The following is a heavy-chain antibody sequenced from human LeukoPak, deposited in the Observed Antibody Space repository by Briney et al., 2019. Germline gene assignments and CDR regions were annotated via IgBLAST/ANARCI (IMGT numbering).Heavy chain of an antibody. CDR2: ISSSSSYI. V-gene: IGHV3-21*01. J-gene: IGHJ4*02. Sequence: GGSLRLSCAASGFTFSSYSMNWVRQAPGKGLEWVSSISSSSSYIYYADSVKGRFTISRDNAKNSLYLQMNSLRAEDTAVYYCAREAKDYYDSSGYYGREFDYWGQGTLVTVSS. D-gene: IGHD3-22*01. CDR1: GFTFSSYS. CDR3: AREAKDYYDSSGYYGREFDY.